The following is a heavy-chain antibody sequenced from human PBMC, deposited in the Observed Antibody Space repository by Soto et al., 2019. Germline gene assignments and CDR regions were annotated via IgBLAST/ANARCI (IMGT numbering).Heavy chain of an antibody. CDR2: IDWDDDK. CDR1: GFSLSTSGMC. J-gene: IGHJ4*02. Sequence: SGPTLVNPTQTLTLTCTFSGFSLSTSGMCVSWIRQPPGKALEWLALIDWDDDKYYSPSLKTRLTISKDTPKNQVVLTMTNMAPVDTVTYFFSQLSGRYVGSFDYWGQRTLVTVFS. CDR3: SQLSGRYVGSFDY. D-gene: IGHD1-26*01. V-gene: IGHV2-70*13.